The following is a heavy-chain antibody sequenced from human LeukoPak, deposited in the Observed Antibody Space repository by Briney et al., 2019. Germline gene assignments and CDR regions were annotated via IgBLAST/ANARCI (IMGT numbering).Heavy chain of an antibody. CDR2: INQHGSEK. J-gene: IGHJ3*02. Sequence: GGSLRLSCTASGFTVRSYWMSWVRQAPGKGLEWVANINQHGSEKYYVDSVKGRLTISRDNAKNSLFLQLNSLRAEDTAVYYCARNVDAFDIWGQGTMVTVSS. CDR3: ARNVDAFDI. V-gene: IGHV3-7*01. CDR1: GFTVRSYW.